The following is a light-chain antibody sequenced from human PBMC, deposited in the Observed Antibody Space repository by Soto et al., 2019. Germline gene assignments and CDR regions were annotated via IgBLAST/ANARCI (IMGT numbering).Light chain of an antibody. J-gene: IGKJ4*01. CDR3: LQHFMYPLT. V-gene: IGKV1-17*01. CDR2: SAY. Sequence: DLQMTQSPSSLSASVGDRVTITCRASQGIRNDLGWYQQKPGMAPKRLIYSAYTLQGGVPSRFSGSASGTEFTLTISSRQPEDFATYYCLQHFMYPLTFGGGTKVEIK. CDR1: QGIRND.